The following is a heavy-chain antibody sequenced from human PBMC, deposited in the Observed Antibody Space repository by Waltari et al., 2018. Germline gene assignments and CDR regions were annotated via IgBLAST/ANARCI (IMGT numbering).Heavy chain of an antibody. V-gene: IGHV4-39*01. D-gene: IGHD5-12*01. CDR3: ATYIGASVGTAAFDV. Sequence: QLQLQESGPRLVKPSETLSLICSVPGVSIPSNRHYRAWIRPSPGQGLEWIGTVSYSGTTDSSPSLKSRVSLSRETSKNQVSLILGSVTAADMAVYYCATYIGASVGTAAFDVWGQGTMVTVSS. J-gene: IGHJ3*01. CDR1: GVSIPSNRHY. CDR2: VSYSGTT.